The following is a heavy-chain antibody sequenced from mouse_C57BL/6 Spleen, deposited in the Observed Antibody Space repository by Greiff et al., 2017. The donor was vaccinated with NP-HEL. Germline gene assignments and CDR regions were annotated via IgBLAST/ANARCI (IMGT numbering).Heavy chain of an antibody. CDR1: GYTFTSYW. CDR3: ARSYDGSSLGFYFDY. J-gene: IGHJ2*01. D-gene: IGHD1-1*01. V-gene: IGHV1-50*01. CDR2: IDPSDSYT. Sequence: VQLQQPGAELVKPGASVKLSCKASGYTFTSYWMQWVKQRPGQGLEWIGEIDPSDSYTNYNQKFKGKATLTVDTSSSTAYLQLSSLTSEDSAVYYCARSYDGSSLGFYFDYWGQGTTLTVSS.